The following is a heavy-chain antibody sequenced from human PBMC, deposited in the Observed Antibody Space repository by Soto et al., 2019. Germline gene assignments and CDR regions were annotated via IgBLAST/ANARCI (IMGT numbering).Heavy chain of an antibody. D-gene: IGHD3-10*01. Sequence: QVQLVQSGAEVKKPGASVKVSCKASGYTFTSYAMHWVRQAPGQRPEWMGWINAGNGNTKYSQKFQGRVTITRDTSEITAYMELSSLRSEDTAVYFCARDRHPILFGELGNWFDPWGQGTLVTVSS. V-gene: IGHV1-3*01. CDR1: GYTFTSYA. CDR3: ARDRHPILFGELGNWFDP. J-gene: IGHJ5*02. CDR2: INAGNGNT.